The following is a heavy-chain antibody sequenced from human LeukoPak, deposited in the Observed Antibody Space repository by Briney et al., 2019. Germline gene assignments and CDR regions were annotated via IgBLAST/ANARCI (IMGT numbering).Heavy chain of an antibody. CDR1: GFTLSDYY. CDR2: ISSSGSSI. V-gene: IGHV3-11*04. J-gene: IGHJ4*02. CDR3: ARDLWDFWSGYYDY. D-gene: IGHD3-3*01. Sequence: PGGSLRLSCAASGFTLSDYYMSWIRQAPGKGLEWVSYISSSGSSIYYADSVKGRFTISRDNAKNSLYLQMNSLRAEDTAVYYCARDLWDFWSGYYDYWGQGTLVTVSS.